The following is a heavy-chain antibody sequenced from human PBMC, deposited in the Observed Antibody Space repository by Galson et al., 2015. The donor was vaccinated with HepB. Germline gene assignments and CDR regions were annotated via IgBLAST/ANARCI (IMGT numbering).Heavy chain of an antibody. V-gene: IGHV3-7*03. CDR3: ARGGGI. D-gene: IGHD3-16*01. CDR1: GFTFSNYW. CDR2: IKEDGSEK. Sequence: SLRLSCAASGFTFSNYWMSWVRQAPGKGLEWVANIKEDGSEKYYVDSVKGRLTISRDNAKNSLYLQMDSLRAEDTAVYYCARGGGIWGQGTMVTVSS. J-gene: IGHJ3*02.